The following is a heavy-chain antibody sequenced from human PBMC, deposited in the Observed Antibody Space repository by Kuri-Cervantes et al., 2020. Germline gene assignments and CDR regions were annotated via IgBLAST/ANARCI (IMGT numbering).Heavy chain of an antibody. CDR2: IWYDGSNK. CDR1: GFTFSSYG. Sequence: GESLKISCAASGFTFSSYGMHWVRQAPGKGLEWVAVIWYDGSNKYYADSVKGRFTISRDNSKNTLYLQMNSLRAEDTAVYYCARGHSSGGRATYDYWGQGTLVTVSS. D-gene: IGHD6-19*01. CDR3: ARGHSSGGRATYDY. V-gene: IGHV3-33*01. J-gene: IGHJ4*02.